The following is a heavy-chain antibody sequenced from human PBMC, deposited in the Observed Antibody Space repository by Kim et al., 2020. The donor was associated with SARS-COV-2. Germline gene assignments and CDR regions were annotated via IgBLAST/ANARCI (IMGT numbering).Heavy chain of an antibody. CDR3: ARDWYGGVDY. Sequence: STSYADSVKGRFTISRDNAKNTLYLQMNSLRAEDTAVYYCARDWYGGVDYWGQGTLVTVSS. J-gene: IGHJ4*02. CDR2: ST. D-gene: IGHD4-17*01. V-gene: IGHV3-74*01.